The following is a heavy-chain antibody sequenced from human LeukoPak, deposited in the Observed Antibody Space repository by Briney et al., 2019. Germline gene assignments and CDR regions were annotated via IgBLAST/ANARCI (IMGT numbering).Heavy chain of an antibody. CDR2: ISAYNGNT. V-gene: IGHV1-18*01. CDR3: TRALGGSPTGIFFDY. CDR1: GYTFTSYG. Sequence: GASVKVSCKASGYTFTSYGISWVRQAPGQGLEWMGWISAYNGNTNYAQKLQGRVTMTTDTSTSTAYMELRSLRSDDTAVYYCTRALGGSPTGIFFDYWGQGTLVTVSS. J-gene: IGHJ4*02. D-gene: IGHD1-26*01.